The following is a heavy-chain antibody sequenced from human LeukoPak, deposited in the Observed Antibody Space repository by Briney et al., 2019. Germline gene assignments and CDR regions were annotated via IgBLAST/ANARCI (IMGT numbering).Heavy chain of an antibody. Sequence: SETLSLTCTVSGASVTSGIYYWSWIRQPPGKGLEWNGFMHHSGSTSHHPSLQNRVTMSVDTSKNQLSLKLTSATAADTAMYFCAGVRTAGTGPDCWGQGTLVTVSS. CDR1: GASVTSGIYY. V-gene: IGHV4-61*01. D-gene: IGHD6-13*01. CDR3: AGVRTAGTGPDC. J-gene: IGHJ4*02. CDR2: MHHSGST.